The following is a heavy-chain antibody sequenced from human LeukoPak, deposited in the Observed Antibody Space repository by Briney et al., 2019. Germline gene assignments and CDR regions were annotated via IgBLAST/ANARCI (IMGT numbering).Heavy chain of an antibody. D-gene: IGHD3-10*01. Sequence: SETLSLTCAVYGGSFSGYYWSWIRQPPGKGLEWIGEINHSGSTNYNPSLKSRVTISVDTSKNQFSLKLSSVTAADTAVYYCARGYHGSGSYGSSYNWFDPWGQGTLVAVSS. CDR2: INHSGST. CDR3: ARGYHGSGSYGSSYNWFDP. J-gene: IGHJ5*02. V-gene: IGHV4-34*01. CDR1: GGSFSGYY.